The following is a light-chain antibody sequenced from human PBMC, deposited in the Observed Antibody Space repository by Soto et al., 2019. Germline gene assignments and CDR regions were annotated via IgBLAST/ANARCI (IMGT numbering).Light chain of an antibody. J-gene: IGLJ3*02. Sequence: QSVLTQPPSASGTPGQRVTISCSGSSSNIGSNTVSWYQQLPLSAPKLLIYSNNQRPSGVPDRFSGSKSATSASLAISGLQSEDKADYYCAAWDDSLNGRVFGGGTKLTVL. CDR1: SSNIGSNT. CDR2: SNN. V-gene: IGLV1-44*01. CDR3: AAWDDSLNGRV.